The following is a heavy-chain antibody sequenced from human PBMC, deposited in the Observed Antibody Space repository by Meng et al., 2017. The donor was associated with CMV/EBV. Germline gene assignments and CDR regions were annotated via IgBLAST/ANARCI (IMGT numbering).Heavy chain of an antibody. V-gene: IGHV1-69*05. CDR2: IIPIFGTA. Sequence: SVKVSCKASGGTFSSYAISWVRQAPGQGLEWMGGIIPIFGTANYAQKFQGRVTITTDESTSTAYMELSSLRSEDTAVYYCARDGGNGAARSFDYWGQGTLVTVSS. CDR1: GGTFSSYA. CDR3: ARDGGNGAARSFDY. J-gene: IGHJ4*02. D-gene: IGHD6-6*01.